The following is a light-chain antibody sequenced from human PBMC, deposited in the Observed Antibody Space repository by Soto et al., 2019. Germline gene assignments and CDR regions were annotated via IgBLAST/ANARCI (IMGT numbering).Light chain of an antibody. CDR1: QSISSY. V-gene: IGKV1-39*01. J-gene: IGKJ1*01. CDR3: QQYYTTLQT. CDR2: AAS. Sequence: DIQMTQSPSSLSASVGDRVTIACRASQSISSYLNWYQQKPGKAPKLQIYAASSLQSGIPSWLSGSRSWTDFTLSITTLQPEDFQTYDCQQYYTTLQTFGQGTTVLIK.